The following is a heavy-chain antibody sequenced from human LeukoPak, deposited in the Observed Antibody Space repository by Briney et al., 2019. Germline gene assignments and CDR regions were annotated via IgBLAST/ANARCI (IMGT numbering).Heavy chain of an antibody. J-gene: IGHJ4*02. CDR2: INTDTGNT. CDR3: ARGYSGFVERDY. Sequence: ASVKVSCKASGYTFSDYYMHWVRQAPGQGLEWMGWINTDTGNTNYAQKFQGRVTMTRDTSISTAYMELSRLRSDDTAVYYCARGYSGFVERDYWGQGTLVTVSS. V-gene: IGHV1-2*02. D-gene: IGHD6-19*01. CDR1: GYTFSDYY.